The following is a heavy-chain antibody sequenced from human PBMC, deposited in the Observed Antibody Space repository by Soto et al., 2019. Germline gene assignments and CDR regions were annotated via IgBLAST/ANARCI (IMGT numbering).Heavy chain of an antibody. CDR3: ARHERGYSGYDPVYGMDV. CDR2: IYYSGST. Sequence: ETLSLTCTVSGGSISSSSYYWGWIRQPPGKGLEWIGSIYYSGSTYYNPSLKSRVTTSVDTSKNQFSLKLSSVTAADTAVYYCARHERGYSGYDPVYGMDVWGQGTTVTVSS. D-gene: IGHD5-12*01. J-gene: IGHJ6*02. V-gene: IGHV4-39*01. CDR1: GGSISSSSYY.